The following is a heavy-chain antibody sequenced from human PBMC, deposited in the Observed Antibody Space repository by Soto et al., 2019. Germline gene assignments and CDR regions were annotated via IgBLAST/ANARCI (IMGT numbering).Heavy chain of an antibody. J-gene: IGHJ4*02. CDR2: IYYRGST. V-gene: IGHV4-30-4*01. D-gene: IGHD6-6*01. CDR1: GGSISSGDYY. Sequence: SETLSLTCTVSGGSISSGDYYWSWIRQPPGKGLEWIGYIYYRGSTYYNPSLKSRVTISVDTSKNQFSLKLSSVTAADTAVYYCARKYSSSSWGFDYWGQGTLVTVSS. CDR3: ARKYSSSSWGFDY.